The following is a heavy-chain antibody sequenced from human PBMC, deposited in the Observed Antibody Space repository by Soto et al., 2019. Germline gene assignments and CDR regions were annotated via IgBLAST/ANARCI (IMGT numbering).Heavy chain of an antibody. V-gene: IGHV4-30-4*01. Sequence: PSETLSLTGTVSRGSVTSDEHYWTRIRKSLVQGPEWIGYISNGGSIGYNPSLKTRLSMSVDRSRNQFTLRLTSVTAADTAVYLCTTGTRSTYDYLDHCGQRTQVIFSS. CDR3: TTGTRSTYDYLDH. J-gene: IGHJ4*02. CDR1: RGSVTSDEHY. CDR2: ISNGGSI. D-gene: IGHD1-7*01.